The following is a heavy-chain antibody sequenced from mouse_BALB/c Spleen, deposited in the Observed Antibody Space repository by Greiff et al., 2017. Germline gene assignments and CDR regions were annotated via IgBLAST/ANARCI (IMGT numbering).Heavy chain of an antibody. D-gene: IGHD2-3*01. V-gene: IGHV3-8*02. Sequence: EVQLVESGPSLVKPSQTLSLTCSVTGDSITSGYWNWIRKFPGNKLEYMGYISYSGSTYYNPSLKSRISITRDTSKNQYYLQLNSVTTEDTATYYCARDGLLLTYLDYWGQGTTLTVSS. CDR2: ISYSGST. CDR3: ARDGLLLTYLDY. J-gene: IGHJ2*01. CDR1: GDSITSGY.